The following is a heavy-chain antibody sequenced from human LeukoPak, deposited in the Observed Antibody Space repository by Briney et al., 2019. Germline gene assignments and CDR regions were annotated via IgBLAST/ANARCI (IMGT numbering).Heavy chain of an antibody. D-gene: IGHD6-25*01. CDR3: ARDTERPFDQ. J-gene: IGHJ4*02. CDR1: GFTFSRYW. Sequence: GGSLRLSCAASGFTFSRYWMSWVRQAPGKGLEWVANIKHDGREKYYVDSVKGRFTISRDNAKNSLYLQMNSLRIEDTAVYYCARDTERPFDQWGQGTLVTVSS. CDR2: IKHDGREK. V-gene: IGHV3-7*03.